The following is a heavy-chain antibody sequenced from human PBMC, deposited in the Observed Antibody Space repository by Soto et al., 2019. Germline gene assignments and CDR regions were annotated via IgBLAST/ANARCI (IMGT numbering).Heavy chain of an antibody. CDR2: ISYSGST. D-gene: IGHD2-8*01. Sequence: SETLSLTCSLSGGTLISSSYYWGWIRQPPGKGLEWVGSISYSGSTYYNPSLKSRVTISADTSKKQFSLRLSSVTAADTAVYYCASDGLVAYAIHPTVGQFWGQGTLVTVSS. CDR3: ASDGLVAYAIHPTVGQF. CDR1: GGTLISSSYY. J-gene: IGHJ1*01. V-gene: IGHV4-39*01.